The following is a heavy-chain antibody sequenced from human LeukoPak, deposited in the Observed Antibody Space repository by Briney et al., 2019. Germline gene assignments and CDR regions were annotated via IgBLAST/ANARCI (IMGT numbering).Heavy chain of an antibody. J-gene: IGHJ4*02. Sequence: GESLQISCKGSGYSFTSYWIGWVRQMPGKGLEWMGIIYPGDSDTRYSPSFQGQVTISADKSISTAYLQWSSLKASDTAMYYCARSVYAYDSSGYYQGYFDYWGQGTLVTVSS. D-gene: IGHD3-22*01. CDR3: ARSVYAYDSSGYYQGYFDY. CDR2: IYPGDSDT. CDR1: GYSFTSYW. V-gene: IGHV5-51*01.